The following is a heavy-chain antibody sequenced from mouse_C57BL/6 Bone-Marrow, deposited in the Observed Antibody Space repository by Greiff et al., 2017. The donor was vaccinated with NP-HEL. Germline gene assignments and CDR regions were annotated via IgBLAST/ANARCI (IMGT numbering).Heavy chain of an antibody. CDR3: ARGATVVDGDYFDY. J-gene: IGHJ2*01. CDR1: GYTFTSYW. Sequence: QVHVKQPGAELVMPGASVKLSCKASGYTFTSYWMHWVKQRPGQGLEWIGEIDPSDSYTNYNQKFKGKSTLTVDKSSSTAYMQLSSLTSEDSAVYYCARGATVVDGDYFDYWGQGTTLTVSS. V-gene: IGHV1-69*01. CDR2: IDPSDSYT. D-gene: IGHD1-1*01.